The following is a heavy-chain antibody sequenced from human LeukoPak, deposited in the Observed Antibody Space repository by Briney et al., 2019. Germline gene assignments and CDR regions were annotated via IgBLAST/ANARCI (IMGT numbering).Heavy chain of an antibody. CDR1: GFTFSSYT. Sequence: GGSLRLSCAVSGFTFSSYTMNWVRQAPGKGLEWVSTISTSSSYKYYADSVKGRFTISRDNAKNSLYLQMNSLRAEDTAVYYCAREGPRGNSQFDYWGQGTLVTVSS. J-gene: IGHJ4*02. CDR2: ISTSSSYK. D-gene: IGHD2/OR15-2a*01. CDR3: AREGPRGNSQFDY. V-gene: IGHV3-21*01.